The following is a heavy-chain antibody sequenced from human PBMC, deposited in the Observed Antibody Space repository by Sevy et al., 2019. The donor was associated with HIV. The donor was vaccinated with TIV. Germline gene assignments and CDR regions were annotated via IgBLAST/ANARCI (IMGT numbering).Heavy chain of an antibody. CDR1: GFTFDDYA. D-gene: IGHD2-2*01. V-gene: IGHV3-9*03. CDR3: AKGGCSSTSCSYFDY. J-gene: IGHJ4*02. Sequence: GGSLRLSCAASGFTFDDYATHWVRQAPGKGLEWVSGISWNSGSIGYADSVKGRFTISRDNAKNSLYLQMNSLRAEDMALYYCAKGGCSSTSCSYFDYWGQGTLVTVSS. CDR2: ISWNSGSI.